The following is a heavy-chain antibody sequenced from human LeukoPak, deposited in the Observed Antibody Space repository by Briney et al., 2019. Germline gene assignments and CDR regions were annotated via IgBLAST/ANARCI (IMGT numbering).Heavy chain of an antibody. D-gene: IGHD3-3*01. CDR3: GRNVLRFLEWQRDDAFDI. Sequence: SDTLSLPCTVSGGSISSYYWSWIRQPPGKGLEWIGYIYYSGRTNYNPSLKSRVPNSVDKPKNPFSLTMSSVTAADTGMYYCGRNVLRFLEWQRDDAFDIWGQGTMVTVSS. J-gene: IGHJ3*02. CDR1: GGSISSYY. CDR2: IYYSGRT. V-gene: IGHV4-59*08.